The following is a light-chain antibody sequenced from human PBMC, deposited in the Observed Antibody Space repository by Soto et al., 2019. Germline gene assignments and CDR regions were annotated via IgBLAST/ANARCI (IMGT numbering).Light chain of an antibody. Sequence: QSVLTQPASVSGSPGQSITISCTGTSSDVGNYNLVSWYQQHPGKAPKLMIYEDIERPSGVSDRFSGSKSGNTASLTISGLQAEDEADYYCCSYARSNFVVGTGTKLTVL. J-gene: IGLJ1*01. V-gene: IGLV2-23*01. CDR1: SSDVGNYNL. CDR2: EDI. CDR3: CSYARSNFV.